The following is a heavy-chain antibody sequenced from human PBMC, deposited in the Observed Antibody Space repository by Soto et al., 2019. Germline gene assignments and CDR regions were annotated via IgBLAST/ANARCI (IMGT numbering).Heavy chain of an antibody. CDR2: FDPEDGET. CDR1: GYTLTELS. J-gene: IGHJ6*01. Sequence: ASVKVSCKVSGYTLTELSMHWVRQAPGKGLEWMGGFDPEDGETIYAQKFQGRVTMTEDTSTDTAYMELSSLRSEDTAVYYCATDILRSYSSGWSSCWGQGTTVNVSS. V-gene: IGHV1-24*01. CDR3: ATDILRSYSSGWSSC. D-gene: IGHD6-19*01.